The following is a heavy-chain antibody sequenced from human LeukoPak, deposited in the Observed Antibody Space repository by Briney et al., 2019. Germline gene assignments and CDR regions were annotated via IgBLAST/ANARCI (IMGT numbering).Heavy chain of an antibody. Sequence: SQTLSLTCTVSGGSISSGDYYWSWIRQPPGKGLEWIGYIYYSGSTYYNPSLKSRVTISVDTSKNQFSLKLSSVTAADTAVYYCARDRGNGSGSDPFDYWGQGTLVTVSS. CDR2: IYYSGST. V-gene: IGHV4-30-4*01. CDR1: GGSISSGDYY. D-gene: IGHD3-10*01. CDR3: ARDRGNGSGSDPFDY. J-gene: IGHJ4*02.